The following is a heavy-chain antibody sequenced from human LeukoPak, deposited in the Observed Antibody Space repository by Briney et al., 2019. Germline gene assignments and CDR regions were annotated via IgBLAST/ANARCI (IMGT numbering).Heavy chain of an antibody. J-gene: IGHJ3*02. Sequence: WASVKVSCKASGYIFTDYYMHWVRQAPGQELGWMGRINPNSGGTNYAQKFQGRVTMTRDTSISTAYTELSSLRSEDTAMYYCARSRVGIAAAGTGEFDIWGQGTMVTVSS. V-gene: IGHV1/OR15-1*03. CDR3: ARSRVGIAAAGTGEFDI. CDR1: GYIFTDYY. D-gene: IGHD6-13*01. CDR2: INPNSGGT.